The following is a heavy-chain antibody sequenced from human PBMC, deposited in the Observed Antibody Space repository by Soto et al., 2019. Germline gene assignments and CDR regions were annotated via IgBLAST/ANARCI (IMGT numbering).Heavy chain of an antibody. Sequence: QVQLVESGGGVVQPGRSLRLSCAASGFTFSDYAMHWVRQAPGKGLDWVAYVIYDGTNKYYADSVKGRFSISRDNSKNTLYLQMNSLTTEDTALYYCAREGGGSNWLDPWGQGTLVTVSS. V-gene: IGHV3-30-3*01. J-gene: IGHJ5*02. CDR3: AREGGGSNWLDP. CDR1: GFTFSDYA. CDR2: VIYDGTNK. D-gene: IGHD1-26*01.